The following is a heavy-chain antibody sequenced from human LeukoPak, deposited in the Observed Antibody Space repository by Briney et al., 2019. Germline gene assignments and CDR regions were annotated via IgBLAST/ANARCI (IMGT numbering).Heavy chain of an antibody. CDR3: AKRGVVIRVILVGFHKEAYYFDS. V-gene: IGHV3-7*03. CDR2: INQDVSEK. J-gene: IGHJ4*02. CDR1: GFTFSNYW. Sequence: GGSLRLSCAASGFTFSNYWMSWVRQAPGKGLEWVANINQDVSEKNYVDSVKGRFTISRDNPRNTLYLQMNSLRAEDTAVYFCAKRGVVIRVILVGFHKEAYYFDSRGQGALVTVSS. D-gene: IGHD3-22*01.